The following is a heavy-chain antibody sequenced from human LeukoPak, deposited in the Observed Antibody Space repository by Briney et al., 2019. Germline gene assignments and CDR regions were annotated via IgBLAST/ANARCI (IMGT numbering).Heavy chain of an antibody. CDR3: AREKAHYDILTVYYYAFDI. D-gene: IGHD3-9*01. CDR2: IYYSGST. CDR1: GGSISSYY. V-gene: IGHV4-59*01. Sequence: SETLSLTCTVSGGSISSYYWSWIRQPPGKGLEWIGYIYYSGSTNYNPSLKSRVTISVDTSKNQFSLKLSSVTAADTAVYYCAREKAHYDILTVYYYAFDIWGQGTMVTVSS. J-gene: IGHJ3*02.